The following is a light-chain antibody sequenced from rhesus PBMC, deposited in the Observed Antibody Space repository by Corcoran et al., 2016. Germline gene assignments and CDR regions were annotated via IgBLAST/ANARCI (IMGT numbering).Light chain of an antibody. CDR3: QHYCSTPYS. J-gene: IGKJ2*01. V-gene: IGKV1-22*01. CDR2: EAS. CDR1: QGITND. Sequence: DIQMTQSPSYLSASVGDRVTITYRASQGITNDLAWYQQKPGETPKLLIYEASSLQSGMPSRFSGSGSGTDFTLTISSLQSDDFATYYFQHYCSTPYSFGQGTKVEIK.